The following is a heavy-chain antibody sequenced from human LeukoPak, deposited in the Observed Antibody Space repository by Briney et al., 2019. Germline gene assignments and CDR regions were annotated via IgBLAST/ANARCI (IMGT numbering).Heavy chain of an antibody. D-gene: IGHD5-24*01. CDR3: ARYPLVAGYNWVAYDY. CDR2: IFYSGST. CDR1: GGSISSSSSY. J-gene: IGHJ4*02. Sequence: PSETLSLTCTVSGGSISSSSSYWGWIRQPPGKGLEWIGNIFYSGSTYFNPSLKSRVAISVDTSKSQFSLKLNSVTAAETAVYYCARYPLVAGYNWVAYDYWGQGTLVTVSS. V-gene: IGHV4-39*07.